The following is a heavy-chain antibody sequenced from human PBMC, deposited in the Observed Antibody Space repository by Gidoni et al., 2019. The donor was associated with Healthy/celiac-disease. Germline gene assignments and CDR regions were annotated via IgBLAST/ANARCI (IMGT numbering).Heavy chain of an antibody. J-gene: IGHJ6*02. CDR2: ISGSGGST. D-gene: IGHD4-17*01. CDR1: GFTFSSYA. V-gene: IGHV3-23*01. Sequence: EVQLLESGGGLVQPGGSLRLSCAASGFTFSSYAMSWVRQAPGKGLEWVSAISGSGGSTYYADSVKGRFTISRDNSKNTLYLQMNSLRAEDTAVYYCAKGNYGGNSRWGGMDVWGQGTTVTVSS. CDR3: AKGNYGGNSRWGGMDV.